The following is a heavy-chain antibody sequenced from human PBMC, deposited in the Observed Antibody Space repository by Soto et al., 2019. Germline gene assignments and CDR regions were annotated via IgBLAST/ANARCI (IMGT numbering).Heavy chain of an antibody. CDR2: INQDGSEK. V-gene: IGHV3-7*03. Sequence: GWSLRLSCAASEFTFNNFWMTWFRQAPGKGLECVANINQDGSEKYYVNSVKGRFTISRDNAKNSLYLQMNSLRAEDTAIYYCAKGGPYYYYGMDVWGQGTTVTVSS. D-gene: IGHD2-15*01. CDR1: EFTFNNFW. CDR3: AKGGPYYYYGMDV. J-gene: IGHJ6*02.